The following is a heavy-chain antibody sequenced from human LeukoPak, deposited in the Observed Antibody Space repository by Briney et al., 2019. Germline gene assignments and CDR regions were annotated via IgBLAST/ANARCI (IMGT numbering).Heavy chain of an antibody. CDR1: GYTFTSYG. J-gene: IGHJ1*01. D-gene: IGHD6-19*01. CDR3: AREEDSSGWYLYFQH. V-gene: IGHV1-18*01. Sequence: GASVKVSCKASGYTFTSYGISWGRQAPGQGLEWMGWISAYNGDTNYAQKPQGRVTMTTDTSTSTAYMELRSLRSDDTAVYYCAREEDSSGWYLYFQHWGQGTLVTVSS. CDR2: ISAYNGDT.